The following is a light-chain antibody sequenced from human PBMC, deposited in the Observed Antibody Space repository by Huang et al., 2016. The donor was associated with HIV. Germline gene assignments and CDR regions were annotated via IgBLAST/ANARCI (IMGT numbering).Light chain of an antibody. Sequence: DIMMTQSPLSLTVTPGEPASISCRASQSLLHSNGYNYLDWYLQKPGQSPQLLISFGSNRASGVPDRFSGSGSETDFVLKISRVEAEDFGVYYCMQALQTPSFGQGTKLEIK. CDR2: FGS. V-gene: IGKV2-28*01. CDR3: MQALQTPS. CDR1: QSLLHSNGYNY. J-gene: IGKJ2*01.